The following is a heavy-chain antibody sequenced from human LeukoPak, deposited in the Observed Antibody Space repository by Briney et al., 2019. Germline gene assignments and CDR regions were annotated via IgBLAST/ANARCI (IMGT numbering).Heavy chain of an antibody. D-gene: IGHD5-18*01. Sequence: GGSLRLSCAASEFSVGSNYMTWVRQAPGKGLEWVSLIYSGGSTYYADSVKGRFTISRDNSKNTLYLQMNSLRAEDTAVYYCATSWILMVTGAFDIWGQGTMVTVSS. CDR1: EFSVGSNY. J-gene: IGHJ3*02. CDR2: IYSGGST. V-gene: IGHV3-53*01. CDR3: ATSWILMVTGAFDI.